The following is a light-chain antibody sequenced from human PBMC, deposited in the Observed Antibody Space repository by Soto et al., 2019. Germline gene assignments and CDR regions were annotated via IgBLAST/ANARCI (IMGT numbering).Light chain of an antibody. Sequence: QSALTQPASVSGSPGQSITISCTGTSSDVGAYTFVSWYQQHPDKVPKLMIFDVSRRPSGVSDRFSGSKSGNTASLTISGLQPEDQADYYCSSYTSSSPHVFGSGTKVTVL. CDR1: SSDVGAYTF. CDR2: DVS. V-gene: IGLV2-14*03. J-gene: IGLJ1*01. CDR3: SSYTSSSPHV.